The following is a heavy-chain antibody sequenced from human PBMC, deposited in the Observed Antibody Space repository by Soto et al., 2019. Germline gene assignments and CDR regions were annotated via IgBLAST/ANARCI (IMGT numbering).Heavy chain of an antibody. CDR2: ITWNSGSI. CDR3: AKFLGVASAGSFDS. V-gene: IGHV3-9*01. CDR1: GFTFDDYA. D-gene: IGHD6-13*01. J-gene: IGHJ4*02. Sequence: EVQLVESGGGLVQPGRSLRLSCAASGFTFDDYAMHWVRQAPGKGLEWVSGITWNSGSIDYADSVRGRFTISRDNAKNSLYLQMSSLRAEDTALYYCAKFLGVASAGSFDSWGQGTLVTVSS.